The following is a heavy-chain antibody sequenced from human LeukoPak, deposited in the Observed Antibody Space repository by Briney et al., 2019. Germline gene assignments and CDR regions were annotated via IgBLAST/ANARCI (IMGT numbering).Heavy chain of an antibody. J-gene: IGHJ4*02. V-gene: IGHV4-4*07. Sequence: SETLSLTCTVSGGSISSYYWSWIRQPAGKGLEWIGRIYTSGSTNYNPSLKSRVTMSVDTSKSQFSLKLSSVTAADTAVYYCARSMVRGVITTSYFDYWGQGTLVTVSS. CDR1: GGSISSYY. CDR3: ARSMVRGVITTSYFDY. CDR2: IYTSGST. D-gene: IGHD3-10*01.